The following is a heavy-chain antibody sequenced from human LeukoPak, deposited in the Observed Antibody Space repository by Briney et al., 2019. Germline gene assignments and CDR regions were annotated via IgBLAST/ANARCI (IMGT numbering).Heavy chain of an antibody. CDR2: IYSGGST. D-gene: IGHD3-22*01. CDR3: AREDSYDSDAFDI. V-gene: IGHV3-66*01. J-gene: IGHJ3*02. Sequence: GGSLTLSCAASGFTVSNNYMRWVRQAPGKGLEWVSLIYSGGSTYYADSVKGRFIISRDNAKNSLYLQMNSLRAEDTAVYYCAREDSYDSDAFDIWGQGTMVTVSS. CDR1: GFTVSNNY.